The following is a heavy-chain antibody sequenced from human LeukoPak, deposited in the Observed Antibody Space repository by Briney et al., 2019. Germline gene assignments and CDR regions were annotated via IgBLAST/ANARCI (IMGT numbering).Heavy chain of an antibody. V-gene: IGHV3-74*01. CDR3: ARGRNGFFDF. CDR2: INGDGGRK. CDR1: GFTFSTYW. Sequence: QTGGSLRLSCAASGFTFSTYWMHWVRQAPGKGLVWLSQINGDGGRKRYADSVKGRLTISRDNAKNTVYLQMNSLRAEDTAMYYCARGRNGFFDFWGHGTLVTVSS. J-gene: IGHJ4*01. D-gene: IGHD5-24*01.